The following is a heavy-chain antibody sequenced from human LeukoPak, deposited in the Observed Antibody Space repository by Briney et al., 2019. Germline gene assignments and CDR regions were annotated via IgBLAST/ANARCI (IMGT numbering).Heavy chain of an antibody. CDR3: ARGVHKRGTGTGFEY. CDR1: GYTFTSYG. CDR2: IIPIFGTA. D-gene: IGHD1-1*01. Sequence: ASVKVSCKASGYTFTSYGITWVRQAPGQGLEWMGGIIPIFGTANYAQKFQGRVTITADKSTSTAYMELSSLRSEDTAVYYCARGVHKRGTGTGFEYWGQGTLVTVSS. V-gene: IGHV1-69*06. J-gene: IGHJ4*02.